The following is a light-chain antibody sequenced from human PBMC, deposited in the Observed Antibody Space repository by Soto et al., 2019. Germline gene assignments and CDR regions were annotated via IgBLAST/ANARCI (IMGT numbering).Light chain of an antibody. Sequence: QSVLTQPPSVSDAPRQRVTISCSGSSSNIGNNAVNWYQQLPGKAPKLLLDYDDLLPSGVSDRFSGSKSGTSASLAIRGLQSEDEADYYCAAWDDSLNGLVFGGGTKLTVL. J-gene: IGLJ2*01. CDR1: SSNIGNNA. CDR2: YDD. V-gene: IGLV1-36*01. CDR3: AAWDDSLNGLV.